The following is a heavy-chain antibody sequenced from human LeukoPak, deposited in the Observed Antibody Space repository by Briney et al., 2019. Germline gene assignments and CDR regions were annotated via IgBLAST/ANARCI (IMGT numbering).Heavy chain of an antibody. CDR3: AKDLVRYFDWLQGDYYYYYGMDV. CDR1: GFTFSSYA. D-gene: IGHD3-9*01. J-gene: IGHJ6*02. V-gene: IGHV3-23*01. Sequence: GGSLRLSCAASGFTFSSYAMSWVRQAPGKGLEWVSAISGSGGSTYYADSVKGRFTISRDNSKNTLYLQMNSLRAEDTAVYCCAKDLVRYFDWLQGDYYYYYGMDVWGQGTTVTVSS. CDR2: ISGSGGST.